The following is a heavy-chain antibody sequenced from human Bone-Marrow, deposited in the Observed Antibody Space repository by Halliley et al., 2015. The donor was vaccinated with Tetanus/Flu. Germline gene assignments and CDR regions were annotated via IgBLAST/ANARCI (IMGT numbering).Heavy chain of an antibody. V-gene: IGHV1-46*01. Sequence: QLVQSGGEVKKPGASVKVSCKASGYTFASYYIHWVRQAPGQGLEWMGIINPSAGSTNYAQKFQGRVTMTRDTSTSTVFLDLSSLKAEDTAVYYWARGTGSPRSRLGYWGQGTRVPVSA. CDR3: ARGTGSPRSRLGY. CDR2: INPSAGST. D-gene: IGHD1-1*01. CDR1: GYTFASYY. J-gene: IGHJ4*02.